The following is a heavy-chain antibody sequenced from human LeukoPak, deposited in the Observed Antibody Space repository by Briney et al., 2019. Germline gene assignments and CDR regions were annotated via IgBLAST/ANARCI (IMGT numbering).Heavy chain of an antibody. Sequence: SETLSLTCTVSGGSLSSYYWSWIRQPPGKGLEWIGYIYYSGSTNYNPSLKSRVTISVDTSKNQFSLKLSSVTAADTAVYYCARFSSSGWWFDYWGQGTLVTVSS. J-gene: IGHJ4*02. V-gene: IGHV4-59*01. CDR1: GGSLSSYY. CDR2: IYYSGST. D-gene: IGHD6-19*01. CDR3: ARFSSSGWWFDY.